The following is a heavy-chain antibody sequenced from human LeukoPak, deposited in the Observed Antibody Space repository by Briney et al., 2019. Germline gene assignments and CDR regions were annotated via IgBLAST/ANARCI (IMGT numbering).Heavy chain of an antibody. CDR1: GFTFSSYA. CDR2: IGAGSGAIT. CDR3: AKNYDSGRGVPYGMDV. J-gene: IGHJ6*02. V-gene: IGHV3-23*01. Sequence: PGGSLRLSCAASGFTFSSYAMRWVRQAPGKGLEWVSAIGAGSGAITIYADSVKGRFTISRDNSKNTLYLQMNSLRGEDTAVYYCAKNYDSGRGVPYGMDVWGQGTTVTASS. D-gene: IGHD3-10*01.